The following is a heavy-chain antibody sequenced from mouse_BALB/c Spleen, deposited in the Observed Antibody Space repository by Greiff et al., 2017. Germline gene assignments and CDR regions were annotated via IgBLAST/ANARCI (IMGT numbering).Heavy chain of an antibody. Sequence: EVQRVESGGDLVKPGGSLKLSCAASGFTFSSYGMSWVRQTPDKRLEWVATISSGGSYTYYPDSVKGRFTISRDNAKNTLYLQMSSLKSEDTAMYYCARHDDGNWFAYWGQGTLVTVSA. D-gene: IGHD2-3*01. CDR3: ARHDDGNWFAY. CDR2: ISSGGSYT. CDR1: GFTFSSYG. V-gene: IGHV5-6*01. J-gene: IGHJ3*01.